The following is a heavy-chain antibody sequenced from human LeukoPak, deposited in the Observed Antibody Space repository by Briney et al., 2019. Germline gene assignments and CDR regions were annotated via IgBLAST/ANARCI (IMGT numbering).Heavy chain of an antibody. CDR3: ARGTTYSSSSWFDP. D-gene: IGHD6-6*01. J-gene: IGHJ5*02. Sequence: ASVKVSCKASGYTFTGYYMHWARQAPGQGLEWMEWINPNSGGTNYAQKFQGRVTMTRDTSISTAYMELSRLRSDDTAVYYCARGTTYSSSSWFDPWGQGTLVTVSS. CDR1: GYTFTGYY. CDR2: INPNSGGT. V-gene: IGHV1-2*02.